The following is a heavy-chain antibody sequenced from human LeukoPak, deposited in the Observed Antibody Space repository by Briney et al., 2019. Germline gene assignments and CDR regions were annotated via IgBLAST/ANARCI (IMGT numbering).Heavy chain of an antibody. CDR2: ISTSSTYI. D-gene: IGHD2-2*01. J-gene: IGHJ4*02. CDR3: ARDQRYCSSSSCPWEPFDY. V-gene: IGHV3-21*04. CDR1: GFTFSSYS. Sequence: GGSLRLSCAASGFTFSSYSMNWVRQAPGKGLEWVSSISTSSTYIYYADSVKGRFTISRDNAKNSLYLQMNSLRAEDTAVYYCARDQRYCSSSSCPWEPFDYWGQGTLVTVSS.